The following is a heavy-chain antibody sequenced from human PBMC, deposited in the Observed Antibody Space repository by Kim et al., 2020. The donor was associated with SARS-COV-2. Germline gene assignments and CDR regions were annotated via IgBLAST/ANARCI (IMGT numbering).Heavy chain of an antibody. J-gene: IGHJ6*02. Sequence: ASVKVSCKASGYTFTSYDINWVRQATGQGLEWMGWMNPNSGNTGYAQKFQGRVTMTRNTSISTAYMELSSLRSEDTAVYYCASRVAAGSSWSPINYYYYGMDVWGQGTTVTVSS. CDR1: GYTFTSYD. D-gene: IGHD6-13*01. CDR2: MNPNSGNT. CDR3: ASRVAAGSSWSPINYYYYGMDV. V-gene: IGHV1-8*01.